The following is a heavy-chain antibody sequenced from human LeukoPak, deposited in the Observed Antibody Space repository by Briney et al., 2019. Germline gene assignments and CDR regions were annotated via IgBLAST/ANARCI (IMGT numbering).Heavy chain of an antibody. CDR2: INPNSGGT. J-gene: IGHJ4*02. CDR3: ARALAVAADFDY. CDR1: GYTCTAYY. Sequence: ASVKVSCKASGYTCTAYYMHWVRQAPGQGLEWMGWINPNSGGTNYAQKFQGRVTMTRDTSISTAYMELSRLTSDDTAVYYCARALAVAADFDYWGQGTLVTVSS. V-gene: IGHV1-2*02. D-gene: IGHD6-19*01.